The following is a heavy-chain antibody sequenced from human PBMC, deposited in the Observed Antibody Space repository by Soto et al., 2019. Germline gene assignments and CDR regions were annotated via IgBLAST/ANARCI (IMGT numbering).Heavy chain of an antibody. CDR2: IYHSGST. D-gene: IGHD2-15*01. Sequence: QVQLQESGPGLVKPSGTLSLTCAVSGGSISSSNWWSWVRQPPGKGLEWIGEIYHSGSTNYNPSLKSRVTISVGKSKNQLSLKLSSVTAADTAVYYCARGGYCSGGSCYGAFDIWGQGTMVTVSS. CDR1: GGSISSSNW. V-gene: IGHV4-4*02. CDR3: ARGGYCSGGSCYGAFDI. J-gene: IGHJ3*02.